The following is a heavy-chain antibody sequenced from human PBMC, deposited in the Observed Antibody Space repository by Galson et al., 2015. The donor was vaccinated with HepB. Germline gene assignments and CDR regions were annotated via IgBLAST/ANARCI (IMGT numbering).Heavy chain of an antibody. CDR1: GFTSSSYS. CDR2: ITTSSSTI. CDR3: ARDEVTAANYYYSYGMDV. J-gene: IGHJ6*02. V-gene: IGHV3-48*02. Sequence: SLRLSCAASGFTSSSYSMNWVRQAPGKGLEWVSYITTSSSTIYYADSVKGRFTISRDNAKNSLYLQVNSLRDEDTAVYYCARDEVTAANYYYSYGMDVWGQGTTVTVSS. D-gene: IGHD2-21*02.